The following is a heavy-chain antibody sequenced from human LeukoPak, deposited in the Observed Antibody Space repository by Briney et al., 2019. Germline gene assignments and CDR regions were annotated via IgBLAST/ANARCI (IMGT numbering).Heavy chain of an antibody. Sequence: GESLKISCKGSGYSFTSYWIGWVRQMPGKGLGWMGIIHPGDSDTRYSPSFQGQVTISADKSISTAYLQWSSLKASDTAMYYCARYRAEESLSWFDPWGQGTLVTVSS. J-gene: IGHJ5*02. CDR2: IHPGDSDT. CDR1: GYSFTSYW. V-gene: IGHV5-51*01. D-gene: IGHD3-10*01. CDR3: ARYRAEESLSWFDP.